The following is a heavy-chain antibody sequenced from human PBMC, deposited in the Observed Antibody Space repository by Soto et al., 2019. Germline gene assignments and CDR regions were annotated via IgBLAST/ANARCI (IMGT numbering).Heavy chain of an antibody. V-gene: IGHV4-4*02. D-gene: IGHD3-10*01. CDR2: IYHSGST. CDR3: ASFYYYGSGSYPLYGMDV. Sequence: ETLSLTCAVSGGSISRSNWWSWVRQPPGKGLEWIGEIYHSGSTNYNPSLKSRVTISVDKSKNQFSLKLSSVTAADTAVYYCASFYYYGSGSYPLYGMDVWGQGTTVTVS. CDR1: GGSISRSNW. J-gene: IGHJ6*02.